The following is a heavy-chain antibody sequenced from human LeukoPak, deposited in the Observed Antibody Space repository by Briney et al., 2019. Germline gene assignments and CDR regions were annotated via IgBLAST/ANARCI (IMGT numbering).Heavy chain of an antibody. V-gene: IGHV3-23*01. CDR1: GFTFSSYS. CDR3: AKRSDGYSGFDY. J-gene: IGHJ4*02. Sequence: GGSLRLSCAASGFTFSSYSMSWVRQAPGKGLEWISVISISGGTTYYADSVKGRFTISRDNSKNTLYLQMNSLRADDTAVYYCAKRSDGYSGFDYWGQGTLVTLSS. D-gene: IGHD5-18*01. CDR2: ISISGGTT.